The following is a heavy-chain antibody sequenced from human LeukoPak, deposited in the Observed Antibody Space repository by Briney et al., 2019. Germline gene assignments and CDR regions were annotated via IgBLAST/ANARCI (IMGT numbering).Heavy chain of an antibody. CDR1: GGSISTYY. V-gene: IGHV4-59*08. J-gene: IGHJ5*02. D-gene: IGHD6-19*01. CDR2: IYYSGST. CDR3: ARHVYISGGPWFDP. Sequence: PSETLSLTCTVSGGSISTYYWSWIRQPPGKGLEWIGYIYYSGSTKYNPSLNSRVTISLDTSKNQFSLKLDSVTAAGTAVYYCARHVYISGGPWFDPWGQGTLVTVSS.